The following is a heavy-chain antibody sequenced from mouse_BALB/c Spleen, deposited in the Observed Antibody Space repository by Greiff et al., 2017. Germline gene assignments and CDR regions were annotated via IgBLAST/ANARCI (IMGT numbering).Heavy chain of an antibody. CDR3: ATSYDYDKNYAMDY. J-gene: IGHJ4*01. Sequence: QVQLQQSGPGLVQPSQSLSITCTVSGFSLTSYGVHWVRQSPGKGLEWLGVIWSGGSTDYNAAFISRLSISKDNSKSQVFFKMNSLQANDTAIYYCATSYDYDKNYAMDYWGQGTSVTVSA. CDR1: GFSLTSYG. D-gene: IGHD2-4*01. V-gene: IGHV2-2*02. CDR2: IWSGGST.